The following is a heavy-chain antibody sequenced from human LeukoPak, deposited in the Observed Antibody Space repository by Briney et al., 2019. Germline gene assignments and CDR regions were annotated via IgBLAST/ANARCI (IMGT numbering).Heavy chain of an antibody. CDR2: ISAYNGNT. V-gene: IGHV1-18*01. D-gene: IGHD3-22*01. CDR1: GYTFTSYG. CDR3: AREIYDSSGYYYVWDY. J-gene: IGHJ4*02. Sequence: EASVKVSCKASGYTFTSYGISWVRQAPGQGLEWMGWISAYNGNTNYAQKLQGRVTMTTDTSTSTAYMELRSLRSDDTAVYYCAREIYDSSGYYYVWDYWGQGTLVTVSS.